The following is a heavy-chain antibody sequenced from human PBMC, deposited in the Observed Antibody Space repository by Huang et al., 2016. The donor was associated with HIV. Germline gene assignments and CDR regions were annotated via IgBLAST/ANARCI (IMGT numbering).Heavy chain of an antibody. Sequence: EVQLVESGGGLVQPGGSLRLACGVSGFTFRTYWMTWIRQSPGKGLEWVANIKQDGSEDNYVDSVKGRFTISRDNAQNSLFLEMNSLRVEDTAVYYCARQAVFGFGSRAFDFWGKGTLVTVSS. J-gene: IGHJ4*02. CDR1: GFTFRTYW. CDR2: IKQDGSED. V-gene: IGHV3-7*01. D-gene: IGHD3-3*01. CDR3: ARQAVFGFGSRAFDF.